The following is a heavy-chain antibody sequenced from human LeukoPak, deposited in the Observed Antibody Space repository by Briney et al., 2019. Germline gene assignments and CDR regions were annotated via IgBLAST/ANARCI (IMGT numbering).Heavy chain of an antibody. CDR2: IYTSGST. J-gene: IGHJ6*02. CDR1: GGSISSYY. D-gene: IGHD3-10*01. CDR3: ARYGIGYYYYGMDV. Sequence: PSETLSLTCTVSGGSISSYYWSWIRQPAGKGLEWIGRIYTSGSTNYNPSLKSRVTISVDTSKNQFSLNLSSVTAADTAVYYCARYGIGYYYYGMDVWGQGTTVTVSS. V-gene: IGHV4-4*07.